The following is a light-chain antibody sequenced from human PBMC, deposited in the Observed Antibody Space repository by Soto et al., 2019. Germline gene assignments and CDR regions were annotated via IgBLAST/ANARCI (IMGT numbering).Light chain of an antibody. V-gene: IGKV3-20*01. CDR2: GAS. CDR1: QDVTTN. CDR3: QQYGSSPL. J-gene: IGKJ5*01. Sequence: TQFPGILSASPGEGVTLPCRAAQDVTTNLAWYQQKPGQAPRLLIYGASSRATGIPDRFSGSGSGTDFTLTISRLEPEDFAVYYCQQYGSSPLFGQGTRLEIK.